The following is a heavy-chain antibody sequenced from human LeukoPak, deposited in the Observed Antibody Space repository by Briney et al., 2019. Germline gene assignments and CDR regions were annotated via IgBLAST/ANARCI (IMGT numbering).Heavy chain of an antibody. D-gene: IGHD3-22*01. Sequence: GGSLRLSCAASGFTVSSNYMSWVRQAPGKGLEWVSVIFTAGSTFYADSVKGRFNISRDNSKNTLYLQMNSLRAEDTAVYYCAREQYYYDSSGYYYWGQGTLVTVSS. J-gene: IGHJ4*02. CDR1: GFTVSSNY. CDR2: IFTAGST. V-gene: IGHV3-66*01. CDR3: AREQYYYDSSGYYY.